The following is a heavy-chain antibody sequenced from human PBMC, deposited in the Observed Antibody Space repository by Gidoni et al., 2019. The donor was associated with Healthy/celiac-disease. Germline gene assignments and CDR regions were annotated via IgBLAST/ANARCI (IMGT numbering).Heavy chain of an antibody. CDR3: ARDIVVVPAVPNYYYYGMDV. J-gene: IGHJ6*02. D-gene: IGHD2-2*01. CDR2: ISYDGSNK. CDR1: GFPFSSYA. V-gene: IGHV3-30-3*01. Sequence: QVQLVESGGGVVQPGRSLRLSCAASGFPFSSYAMPWVRQAPGTGLEWVAVISYDGSNKYYADSVKGRFTISRDNSKNTLYLQMNSLRAEDTAVYYCARDIVVVPAVPNYYYYGMDVWGQGTTVTVSS.